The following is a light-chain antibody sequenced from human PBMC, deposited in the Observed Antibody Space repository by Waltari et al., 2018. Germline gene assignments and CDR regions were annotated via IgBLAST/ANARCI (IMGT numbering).Light chain of an antibody. CDR3: CTYATRDSYV. Sequence: QSALTQPASVSGSPGQSITIFCTGTSSAVGGYNYFSWYQQHPGHTPLFMTSDVSKRPAGVSDRFSGSNSGNTASLTICGLQAEDEADYYCCTYATRDSYVYGTGTKVTVL. J-gene: IGLJ1*01. V-gene: IGLV2-14*03. CDR1: SSAVGGYNY. CDR2: DVS.